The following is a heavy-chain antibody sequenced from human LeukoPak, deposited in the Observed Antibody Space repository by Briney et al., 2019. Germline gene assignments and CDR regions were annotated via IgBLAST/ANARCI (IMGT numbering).Heavy chain of an antibody. D-gene: IGHD6-13*01. V-gene: IGHV4-34*01. J-gene: IGHJ5*02. CDR3: ARGRYSSSGNWFDP. CDR2: INHSGST. CDR1: GGSLSGYY. Sequence: ETLSLTCAVYGGSLSGYYWSWIRQPPGKGLEWIGEINHSGSTNYNPSLKSRVTISVDTSKNQFSLKLSSVTAADTAVYYCARGRYSSSGNWFDPWGQGTLVTVSS.